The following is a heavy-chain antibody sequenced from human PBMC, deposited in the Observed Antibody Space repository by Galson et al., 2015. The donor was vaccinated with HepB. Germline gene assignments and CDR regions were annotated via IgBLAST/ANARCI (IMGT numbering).Heavy chain of an antibody. CDR1: GGSFSGYY. J-gene: IGHJ5*02. V-gene: IGHV4-34*01. CDR3: AGGALWSGYWAANNWFDP. CDR2: INHSGST. D-gene: IGHD3-3*01. Sequence: LSLTCAVYGGSFSGYYWSWIRQPPGKGLEWIGEINHSGSTNYNPSLKSRVTISVDTSKNQFSLKLSSVTAADTAVYYCAGGALWSGYWAANNWFDPWGQGTLVTVSS.